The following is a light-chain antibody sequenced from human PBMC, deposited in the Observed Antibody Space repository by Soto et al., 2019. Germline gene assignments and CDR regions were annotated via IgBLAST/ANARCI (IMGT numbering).Light chain of an antibody. Sequence: DIQLTQSPSFLSASVGDRVTITCRASQDISSYLAWYQQQPGKAPKLLIYAASTLQRGVPSRFSGSGSGTELALTISSLQPEDFATYYCQQLNSYLYTVAQGTKLEIK. J-gene: IGKJ2*01. CDR3: QQLNSYLYT. CDR1: QDISSY. CDR2: AAS. V-gene: IGKV1-9*01.